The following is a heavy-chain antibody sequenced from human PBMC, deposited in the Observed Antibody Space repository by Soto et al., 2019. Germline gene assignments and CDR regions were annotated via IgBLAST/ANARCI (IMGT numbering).Heavy chain of an antibody. CDR1: GFTVSSNY. Sequence: GGSLRLSCAASGFTVSSNYMSWVRQAPGKGLEWVSVIYSGGSTYYADSVKGRFTISRDNSKNSLYLQMDSLRAEDTAVYYCARDSGYGSGASVNHYLDFWGRGTLVTVSS. CDR3: ARDSGYGSGASVNHYLDF. J-gene: IGHJ4*01. CDR2: IYSGGST. D-gene: IGHD3-10*01. V-gene: IGHV3-53*01.